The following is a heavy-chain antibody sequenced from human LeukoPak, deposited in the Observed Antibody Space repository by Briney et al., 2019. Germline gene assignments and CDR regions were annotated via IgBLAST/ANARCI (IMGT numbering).Heavy chain of an antibody. V-gene: IGHV4-31*03. D-gene: IGHD6-13*01. CDR1: GGSISSGGYY. CDR2: IYYSGST. J-gene: IGHJ4*02. Sequence: SETLSLTCTVSGGSISSGGYYWSWIRQHPGKGLEWIGYIYYSGSTYYNPSLKSRVTISVDTSKNQFSLKLSSVTAADTAVYYCARVIAAAGTGFGDYWGQGTLVTVSS. CDR3: ARVIAAAGTGFGDY.